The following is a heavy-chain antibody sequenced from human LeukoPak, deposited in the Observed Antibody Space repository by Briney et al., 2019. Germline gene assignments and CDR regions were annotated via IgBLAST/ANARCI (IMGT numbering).Heavy chain of an antibody. J-gene: IGHJ4*02. Sequence: SETLSLTCTVSGGSIRGSSYYWGWIRQPPGKGLEWIGSIYYSGSTYYNASLKSRGTISVDTSKNQFSLKLNSVTAADTAVYFCARQVVAVAGTGYFDYWGQGTLVTVSS. CDR2: IYYSGST. CDR1: GGSIRGSSYY. V-gene: IGHV4-39*01. CDR3: ARQVVAVAGTGYFDY. D-gene: IGHD6-19*01.